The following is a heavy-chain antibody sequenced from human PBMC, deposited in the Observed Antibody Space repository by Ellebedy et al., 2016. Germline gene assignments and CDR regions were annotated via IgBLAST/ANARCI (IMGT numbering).Heavy chain of an antibody. Sequence: SETLSLTCTVSGGFISSHYWSWIRQPPGKGLEWIGYIYYSGSTNYNPSLNSRVTISLDTSKNQFFLKLSSVTAADTAVYYCARGGEWGGILFDYWGQGTLVTVSS. CDR1: GGFISSHY. J-gene: IGHJ4*02. CDR3: ARGGEWGGILFDY. CDR2: IYYSGST. V-gene: IGHV4-59*11. D-gene: IGHD3-16*01.